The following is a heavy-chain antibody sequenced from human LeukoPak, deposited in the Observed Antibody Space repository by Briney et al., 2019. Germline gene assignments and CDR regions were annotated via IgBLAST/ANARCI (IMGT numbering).Heavy chain of an antibody. Sequence: GGSLRLSCAASGFTFSNYVLHWVRKALGKGLEWVADISYDGSNKYYADSVKGRFTISRDNSKNILFLQMNSLRAEDTAVYYCVRGLGSDNWFDPWGQGTLVTVSS. J-gene: IGHJ5*02. CDR3: VRGLGSDNWFDP. V-gene: IGHV3-30*04. CDR1: GFTFSNYV. D-gene: IGHD3-16*01. CDR2: ISYDGSNK.